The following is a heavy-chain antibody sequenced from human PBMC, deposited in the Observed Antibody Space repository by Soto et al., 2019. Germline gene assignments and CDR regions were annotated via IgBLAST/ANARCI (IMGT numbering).Heavy chain of an antibody. J-gene: IGHJ6*02. CDR2: INHSGNT. CDR3: ARVKVVGYVLDV. V-gene: IGHV4-34*01. D-gene: IGHD2-15*01. Sequence: SETLSLTCAVFGGSFSGYYWSWIRQPPGKGLEWIGEINHSGNTNYSPSRQSRVIISVDTSKNQFSLRLSSVTAADTAVYYCARVKVVGYVLDVWGQGTTVTVSS. CDR1: GGSFSGYY.